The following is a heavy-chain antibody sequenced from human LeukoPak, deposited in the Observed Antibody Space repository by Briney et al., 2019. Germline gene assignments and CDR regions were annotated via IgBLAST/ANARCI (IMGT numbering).Heavy chain of an antibody. D-gene: IGHD6-6*01. CDR1: GYTFTDYY. J-gene: IGHJ4*02. Sequence: ASVKVSCKTSGYTFTDYYIHWMRQAPGQGLEWMGWINSNSGGTSYAQKFQGRVTLTRDTPTRTAFMELNRLTSDDTAVYYCARTSIATRRADFDYWGQGTVVTVSS. V-gene: IGHV1-2*02. CDR3: ARTSIATRRADFDY. CDR2: INSNSGGT.